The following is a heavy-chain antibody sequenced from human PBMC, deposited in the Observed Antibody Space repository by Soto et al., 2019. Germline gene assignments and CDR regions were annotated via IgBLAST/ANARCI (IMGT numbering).Heavy chain of an antibody. CDR2: LNPNNGNT. CDR1: ENTFTNYD. CDR3: SRSEVGDYMDV. D-gene: IGHD3-3*01. Sequence: QAQLEQSGAEVKEPGASVKVSCKTSENTFTNYDIIWVRQAPGQGLEWMGWLNPNNGNTGYAPKFRGRVTMTRDPSKRTAFMEMSSLRAEDTAVHYCSRSEVGDYMDVWGKGTTVTVSS. J-gene: IGHJ6*03. V-gene: IGHV1-8*01.